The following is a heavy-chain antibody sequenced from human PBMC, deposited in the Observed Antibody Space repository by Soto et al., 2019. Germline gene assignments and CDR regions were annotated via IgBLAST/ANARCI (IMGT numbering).Heavy chain of an antibody. CDR2: ISDGGTT. D-gene: IGHD1-1*01. CDR1: GGSITGYI. V-gene: IGHV4-59*08. J-gene: IGHJ5*02. Sequence: QVQLQESGPGLVKPSETLSLTCTVSGGSITGYIWSWIRQPPGKGLEWIAYISDGGTTIYNPSLRSRAIISVDTSKSRFSLKLSSVTAADTAVYHCARHPRDTGATGTGWFDPWGQGTLVTVSS. CDR3: ARHPRDTGATGTGWFDP.